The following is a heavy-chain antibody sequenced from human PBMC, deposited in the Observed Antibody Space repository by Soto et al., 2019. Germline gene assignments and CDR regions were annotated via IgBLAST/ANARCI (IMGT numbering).Heavy chain of an antibody. CDR1: GFSLTTSGVG. D-gene: IGHD3-3*01. CDR2: IYLDDDK. Sequence: QITLNESGPTVVRPTETLTLTCRFSGFSLTTSGVGVGWIRQSPGKAPEWLALIYLDDDKRYSASLKSRLTITKDTPTHQVVLTVSDLDPTDTATYYCAHRVLRTVFGLVTTTAIYFDSWGQGNPGAVSS. V-gene: IGHV2-5*02. CDR3: AHRVLRTVFGLVTTTAIYFDS. J-gene: IGHJ4*02.